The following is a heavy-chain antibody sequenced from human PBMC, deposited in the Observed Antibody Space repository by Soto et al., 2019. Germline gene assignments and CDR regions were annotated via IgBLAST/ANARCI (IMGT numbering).Heavy chain of an antibody. D-gene: IGHD2-2*01. Sequence: QVHLVESGGGVVQPGRSLRLSCAASRFTFSTYAMHWVRQAPGKGLNWVAVISYDGSSQYYPDSVKGRVTISRDNSKNRLLLQRNSLRPEDTALYYWARGASSTDPHDGFDVWGQGTMVTVSS. V-gene: IGHV3-30*04. CDR1: RFTFSTYA. J-gene: IGHJ3*01. CDR3: ARGASSTDPHDGFDV. CDR2: ISYDGSSQ.